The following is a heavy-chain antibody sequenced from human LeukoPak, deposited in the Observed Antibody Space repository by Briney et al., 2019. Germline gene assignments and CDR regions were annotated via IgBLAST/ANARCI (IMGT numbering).Heavy chain of an antibody. CDR2: IKPDGSST. Sequence: GGSLRLSCVVSGFTFNTYWMHWVRQAPGKGLEWVSLIKPDGSSTNYADSVKGRFTISRDNAMNTLFLQMNSLRAEDTAVYYCVPADKQWGQGTLVTVSS. CDR1: GFTFNTYW. D-gene: IGHD6-13*01. V-gene: IGHV3-74*01. CDR3: VPADKQ. J-gene: IGHJ4*02.